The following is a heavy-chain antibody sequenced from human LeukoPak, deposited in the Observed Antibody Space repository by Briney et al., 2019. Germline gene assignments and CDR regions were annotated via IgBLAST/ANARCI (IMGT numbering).Heavy chain of an antibody. CDR2: ISAYNGNT. V-gene: IGHV1-18*01. CDR1: GYTLTSYG. J-gene: IGHJ4*02. D-gene: IGHD6-6*01. CDR3: ARDPESSSSS. Sequence: ASVTVSCKTSGYTLTSYGISWVRQAPGQGLEWMGWISAYNGNTNYVQKLQGRVTMTTDTSTSTAYMELRRLRSDDTAVYYCARDPESSSSSWGQGTLVTVSS.